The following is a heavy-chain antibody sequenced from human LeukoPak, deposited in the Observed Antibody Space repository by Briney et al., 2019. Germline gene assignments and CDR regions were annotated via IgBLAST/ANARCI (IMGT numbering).Heavy chain of an antibody. J-gene: IGHJ6*03. CDR2: IRSKANSYAT. V-gene: IGHV3-73*01. CDR3: TRDTALYYYYYMDV. D-gene: IGHD5-18*01. Sequence: GGSLRLSCAASGFTFSGSAMHWVRQASGEGLEWVGRIRSKANSYATAYAASVKGRFTISRDDSKNTAYLQMNSLKTEDTAVYYCTRDTALYYYYYMDVWGKGTTVTVSS. CDR1: GFTFSGSA.